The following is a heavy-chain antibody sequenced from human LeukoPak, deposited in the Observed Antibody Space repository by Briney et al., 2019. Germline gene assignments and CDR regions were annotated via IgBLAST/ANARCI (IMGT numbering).Heavy chain of an antibody. V-gene: IGHV3-23*01. J-gene: IGHJ6*03. CDR3: AKASCSSTSCPDYYYYMDV. D-gene: IGHD2-2*01. Sequence: GGSLRLSCAASGFTFSSYAMSWVRQAPGKGLEWVSAISGSGGSTYYADSVKGRCTISRDNSKNTLYLQMNSLRAEDTAVYYCAKASCSSTSCPDYYYYMDVWGKGTTVTVSS. CDR1: GFTFSSYA. CDR2: ISGSGGST.